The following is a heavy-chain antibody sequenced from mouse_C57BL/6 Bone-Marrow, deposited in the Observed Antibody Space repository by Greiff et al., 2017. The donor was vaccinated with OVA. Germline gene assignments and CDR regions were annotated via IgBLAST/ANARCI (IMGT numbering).Heavy chain of an antibody. CDR3: TPVVAKAMDY. Sequence: EVQLKESGAELVRPGASVKLSCTASGFNIKDDYMHWVKQRPEQGLEWIGWIDPENGDTEYASKFQGKATITADTSSNTAYLQLSSLTSEDTAVYYCTPVVAKAMDYWGQGTSVTVSS. J-gene: IGHJ4*01. CDR1: GFNIKDDY. CDR2: IDPENGDT. D-gene: IGHD1-1*01. V-gene: IGHV14-4*01.